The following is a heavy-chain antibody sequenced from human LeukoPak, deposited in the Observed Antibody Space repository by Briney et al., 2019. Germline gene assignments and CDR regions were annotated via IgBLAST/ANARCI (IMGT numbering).Heavy chain of an antibody. CDR2: INTDGSTT. Sequence: GGSLRLSCAASGFTFSSHWMHWVRQAPGKGLVWVSRINTDGSTTHYADFVKGQFTISRDNAKNTLYLQVNSLRDDDTAVYYCARDIPGAASAFDVWGQGTMVTVSS. CDR1: GFTFSSHW. D-gene: IGHD2-2*01. J-gene: IGHJ3*01. CDR3: ARDIPGAASAFDV. V-gene: IGHV3-74*01.